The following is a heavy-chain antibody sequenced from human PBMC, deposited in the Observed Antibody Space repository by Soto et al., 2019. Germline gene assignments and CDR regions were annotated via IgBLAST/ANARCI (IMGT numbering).Heavy chain of an antibody. CDR2: ISSSSSYI. CDR1: GFTFSSYS. CDR3: AGGYCSSTSCYYYYGMDV. Sequence: EVQLVESGGGLVKPGGSLRLSCAASGFTFSSYSMNWVRQAPGKGLEWVSSISSSSSYIYYADSVKGRFTISRDNAKNSLYLQMNSLRAEDTAVYYCAGGYCSSTSCYYYYGMDVWGQGTTVTVSS. D-gene: IGHD2-2*01. J-gene: IGHJ6*02. V-gene: IGHV3-21*01.